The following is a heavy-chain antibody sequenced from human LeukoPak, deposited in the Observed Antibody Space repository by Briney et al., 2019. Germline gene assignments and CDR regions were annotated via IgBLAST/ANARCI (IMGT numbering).Heavy chain of an antibody. CDR1: GFTFSSYA. D-gene: IGHD1-26*01. Sequence: QPGGSLRLSCAASGFTFSSYAMTWVRQAPGKGLEWVSSISANGGNTYYADSVKGRFTISRDNSKDTLYLQMNSLRDDDTAVYYCARVTGNSATYPIFDYCGQGTLVTVSS. J-gene: IGHJ4*02. CDR2: ISANGGNT. V-gene: IGHV3-23*01. CDR3: ARVTGNSATYPIFDY.